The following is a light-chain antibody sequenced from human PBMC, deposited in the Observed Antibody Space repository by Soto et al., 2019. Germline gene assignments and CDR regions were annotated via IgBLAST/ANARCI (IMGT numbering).Light chain of an antibody. CDR3: TSYTSTDSLLYV. V-gene: IGLV2-14*01. CDR1: SSDVGGYNY. CDR2: EVS. Sequence: SALTQPASVSGSPGQSITISCTGTSSDVGGYNYVSWYQQHPGKAPKLLIYEVSHRPSGVSNRFSGSKSGNTASLTISGLQAEDGADYYCTSYTSTDSLLYVFGTGTKVTVL. J-gene: IGLJ1*01.